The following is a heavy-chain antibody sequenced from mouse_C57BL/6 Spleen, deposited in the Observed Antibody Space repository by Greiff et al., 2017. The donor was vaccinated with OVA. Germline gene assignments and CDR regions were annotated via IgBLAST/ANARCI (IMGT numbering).Heavy chain of an antibody. J-gene: IGHJ1*03. D-gene: IGHD1-1*01. V-gene: IGHV2-2*01. CDR3: ARDYYGSSYGYFDV. Sequence: QVQLKESGPGLVQPSQSLSITCTVSGFSLTSYGVHWVRQSPGKGLEWLGVIWSGGSTDYNAAFISRLSISKDNSKSQVFFKMTSLQADDTAIYYCARDYYGSSYGYFDVWGTGTTVTVSS. CDR1: GFSLTSYG. CDR2: IWSGGST.